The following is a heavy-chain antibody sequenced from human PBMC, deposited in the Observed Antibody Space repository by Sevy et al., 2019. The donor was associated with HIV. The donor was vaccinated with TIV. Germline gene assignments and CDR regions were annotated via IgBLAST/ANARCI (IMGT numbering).Heavy chain of an antibody. CDR2: ISGPGALT. J-gene: IGHJ3*02. D-gene: IGHD4-17*01. Sequence: GGSLRLSCAVSGFTFRSYAMSWVRQAPGKGLEWVSSISGPGALTYYAESVKGRFTISRANSKNTLFLQMNSLRAEDTALYYCAKGDEPAADYADYVPNAFDIWGQGTMVTVSS. CDR3: AKGDEPAADYADYVPNAFDI. CDR1: GFTFRSYA. V-gene: IGHV3-23*01.